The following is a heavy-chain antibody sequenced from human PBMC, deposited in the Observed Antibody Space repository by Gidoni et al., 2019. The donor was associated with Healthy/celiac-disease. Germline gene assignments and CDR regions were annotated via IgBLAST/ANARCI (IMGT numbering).Heavy chain of an antibody. CDR1: GGSFSSYY. Sequence: QVQLQQWGAGLLKPSETLSLTCAVYGGSFSSYYWSWICQPPGKGLEWIGEINHSGSTNYNPALKSRVTISVDTSKNQFSLKMSSVTAADTAVYYCARGSIRPTRGFRGSAFDIWGQGTMVTVSS. D-gene: IGHD1-1*01. J-gene: IGHJ3*02. V-gene: IGHV4-34*01. CDR2: INHSGST. CDR3: ARGSIRPTRGFRGSAFDI.